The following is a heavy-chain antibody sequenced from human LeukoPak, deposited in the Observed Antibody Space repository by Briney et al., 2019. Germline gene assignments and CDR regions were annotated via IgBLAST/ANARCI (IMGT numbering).Heavy chain of an antibody. D-gene: IGHD3-10*01. CDR3: ARVRHGSGSYYYYYYMDV. CDR1: GFTFSSYT. J-gene: IGHJ6*03. V-gene: IGHV3-21*01. CDR2: ISSSSLYR. Sequence: KTGGSLRLSCAASGFTFSSYTINWVRQAPGKGPEWVSSISSSSLYRFYADSVRGRFTISRDNAKNSLYLQVTSLRAEDTAVYYCARVRHGSGSYYYYYYMDVWGKGTTVTVSS.